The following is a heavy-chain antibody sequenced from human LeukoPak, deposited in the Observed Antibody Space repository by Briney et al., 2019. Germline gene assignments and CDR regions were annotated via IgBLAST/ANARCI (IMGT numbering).Heavy chain of an antibody. V-gene: IGHV3-23*01. Sequence: GGSLRLSCAASGFTFSRLAMTWVRQAPGKGLEWVSTISASGPYYADAVRGRFTISRDNSKDTLYLQMNSLRAEDTAVYYCAKDLFLWYFDLWGRGTLVTVSS. D-gene: IGHD2-21*01. CDR2: ISASGP. CDR3: AKDLFLWYFDL. CDR1: GFTFSRLA. J-gene: IGHJ2*01.